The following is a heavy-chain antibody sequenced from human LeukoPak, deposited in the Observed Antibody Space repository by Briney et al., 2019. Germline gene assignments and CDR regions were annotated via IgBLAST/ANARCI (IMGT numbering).Heavy chain of an antibody. CDR3: AELGITMIGGV. CDR1: GFTFSDYY. J-gene: IGHJ6*04. CDR2: IKQDGSEK. D-gene: IGHD3-10*02. Sequence: GGSLRLSCAASGFTFSDYYMSWIRQAPGKGLEWVANIKQDGSEKYYVDSVKGRFTISRDNAKNSLYLQMNSLRAEDTAVYYCAELGITMIGGVWGKGTTVTIPS. V-gene: IGHV3-7*01.